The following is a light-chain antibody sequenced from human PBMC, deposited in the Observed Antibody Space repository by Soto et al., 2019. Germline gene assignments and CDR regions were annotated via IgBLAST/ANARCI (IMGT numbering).Light chain of an antibody. CDR3: QVWDSVPDHVV. Sequence: SYVLTQPPSVSVAPGQTATITCGGTSIGIRSVHWYQQRSGQAPVLVLYDDDDRASGIPERFSGSNSDDRATLTISRVEAGDEADYYCQVWDSVPDHVVFGGGTKLTVL. J-gene: IGLJ2*01. CDR2: DDD. CDR1: SIGIRS. V-gene: IGLV3-21*02.